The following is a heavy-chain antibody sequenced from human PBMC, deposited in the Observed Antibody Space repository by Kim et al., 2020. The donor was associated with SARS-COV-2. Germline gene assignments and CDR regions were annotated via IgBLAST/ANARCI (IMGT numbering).Heavy chain of an antibody. CDR1: GFTFSSYS. CDR2: ISSSSSSI. D-gene: IGHD2-8*01. V-gene: IGHV3-21*01. CDR3: ARDRRLPCTNGVCLCYFDY. J-gene: IGHJ4*02. Sequence: GGSLRLSCAASGFTFSSYSMNWVRQAPGKGLEWVSSISSSSSSIYYADSVKGRFTISRDNAKNSLYLQMNSLRAEDTAVYYCARDRRLPCTNGVCLCYFDYWGRGTLVTVSS.